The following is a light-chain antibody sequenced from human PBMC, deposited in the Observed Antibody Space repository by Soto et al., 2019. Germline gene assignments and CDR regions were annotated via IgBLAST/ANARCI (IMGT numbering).Light chain of an antibody. J-gene: IGKJ3*01. CDR2: GAS. Sequence: EIVLTQSPGTLSLSPGERATLSCRASQSVSSTYLAWYQQNPGQAPRLLIYGASSRATGIADRFSGSGSGTDFTLTISRLEPEDVAVYYCQHYGSSPLFTFGPGTKVDFK. V-gene: IGKV3-20*01. CDR3: QHYGSSPLFT. CDR1: QSVSSTY.